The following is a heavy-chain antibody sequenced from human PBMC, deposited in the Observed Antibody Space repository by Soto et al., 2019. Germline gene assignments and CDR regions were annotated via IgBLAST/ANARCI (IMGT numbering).Heavy chain of an antibody. CDR2: IIPILGIA. J-gene: IGHJ6*02. CDR1: GGTFSSYA. D-gene: IGHD2-2*01. V-gene: IGHV1-69*10. CDR3: ARGSDCSSTSCYYYYGMDV. Sequence: ASVKVSCKASGGTFSSYAISWVRQAPGQGLEWMGGIIPILGIANYAQKFQGRVTITADKSTSTAYMELSSLRSEDTAVYYCARGSDCSSTSCYYYYGMDVGGQGTTVTVSS.